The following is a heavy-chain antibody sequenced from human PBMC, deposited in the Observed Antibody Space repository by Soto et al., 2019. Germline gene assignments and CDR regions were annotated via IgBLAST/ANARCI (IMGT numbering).Heavy chain of an antibody. V-gene: IGHV4-30-4*01. J-gene: IGHJ6*01. CDR3: AREVVIVEATAMDWTEANTVENHYYAMDV. CDR1: EASMSIGDHY. D-gene: IGHD3-22*01. Sequence: PSENLCITSSLSEASMSIGDHYWSGLRQPPGKGLEWIAYLHSSGSTSYNASFKSRLTISIDTSKNLFSLKLGSVTAADTAVYYCAREVVIVEATAMDWTEANTVENHYYAMDVWGQGTTVTVSS. CDR2: LHSSGST.